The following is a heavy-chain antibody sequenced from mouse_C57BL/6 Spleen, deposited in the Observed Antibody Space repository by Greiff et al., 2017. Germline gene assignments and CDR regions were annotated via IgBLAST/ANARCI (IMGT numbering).Heavy chain of an antibody. CDR1: GYAFSSYW. D-gene: IGHD2-4*01. J-gene: IGHJ4*01. Sequence: VQLQQSGAELVKPGASVQIFCKASGYAFSSYWMNWVKQRPGKGLEWIGQIYPGDGDTNYNGKFQGKATLTADKSSSTAYMQLSSLTSEDSAVYFCARNDYLYYAMDYWGQGTSVTVSS. V-gene: IGHV1-80*01. CDR3: ARNDYLYYAMDY. CDR2: IYPGDGDT.